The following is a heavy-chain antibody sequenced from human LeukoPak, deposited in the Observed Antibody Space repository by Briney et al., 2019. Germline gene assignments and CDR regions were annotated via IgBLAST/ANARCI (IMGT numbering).Heavy chain of an antibody. CDR1: RYKFTSFV. V-gene: IGHV1-18*01. CDR2: ISGYNGNT. J-gene: IGHJ4*02. D-gene: IGHD6-13*01. Sequence: ASVKVSCKASRYKFTSFVVSWVRQAPGQRLQWMGWISGYNGNTNFAQKFQRRVTMTTDTSTSTAYMELRSLRSDDTAVHYCARDSPYSSSSLGFDFWGQGTLVTVSS. CDR3: ARDSPYSSSSLGFDF.